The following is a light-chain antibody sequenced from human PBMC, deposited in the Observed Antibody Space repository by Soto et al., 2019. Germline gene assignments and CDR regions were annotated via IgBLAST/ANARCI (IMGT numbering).Light chain of an antibody. Sequence: EIVMTQSPATLSVSPGEGATLSCRASQSVSSYLAWYQQKPGQAPRLLIYGTSTRATGVPAIFSGSGSGTEFTLTISSLQSEDFAIYFCQQYTTWPLTFGGGTKVEIK. V-gene: IGKV3-15*01. CDR2: GTS. J-gene: IGKJ4*01. CDR1: QSVSSY. CDR3: QQYTTWPLT.